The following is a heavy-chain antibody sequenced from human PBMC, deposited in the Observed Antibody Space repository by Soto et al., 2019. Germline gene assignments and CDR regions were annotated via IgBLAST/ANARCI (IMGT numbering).Heavy chain of an antibody. J-gene: IGHJ3*02. D-gene: IGHD2-2*01. CDR1: GFTFSSYW. CDR3: ARDWGIVVVPAAIDAFDI. CDR2: IKQDGSEK. Sequence: GGSLRLSCAAPGFTFSSYWMSWVRQAPGKGLEWVANIKQDGSEKYYVDSVKGRFTISRDNAKNSLYLQMNSLRAEDTAVYYCARDWGIVVVPAAIDAFDIWGQGTMVTVSS. V-gene: IGHV3-7*01.